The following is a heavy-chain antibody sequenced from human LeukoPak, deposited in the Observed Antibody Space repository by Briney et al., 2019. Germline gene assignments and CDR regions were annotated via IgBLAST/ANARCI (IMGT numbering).Heavy chain of an antibody. Sequence: PGGSLRLSCAASGFIFPDYWMHWVRQAPGKELVWVSAISGSGGSTYYADSVKGRFTISRDNSKNTLYLQMNSLRAEDTAVYYCAKYVPEYSSSSRPSDAFDIWGQGTMVTVSS. V-gene: IGHV3-23*01. CDR2: ISGSGGST. D-gene: IGHD6-6*01. CDR3: AKYVPEYSSSSRPSDAFDI. CDR1: GFIFPDYW. J-gene: IGHJ3*02.